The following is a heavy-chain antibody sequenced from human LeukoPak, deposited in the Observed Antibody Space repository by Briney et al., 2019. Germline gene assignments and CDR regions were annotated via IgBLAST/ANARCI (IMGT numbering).Heavy chain of an antibody. J-gene: IGHJ4*02. Sequence: PSETLSLTCTVSGGSISSYYWSWIRQPPGKGLEWIGYIYYSGSTNYNPSLKSRVTISVDSSKNQFSLKLSSVTAADTAVYYCASNYYGSGSLDYWGQGNLVTVSS. CDR2: IYYSGST. CDR1: GGSISSYY. CDR3: ASNYYGSGSLDY. V-gene: IGHV4-59*08. D-gene: IGHD3-10*01.